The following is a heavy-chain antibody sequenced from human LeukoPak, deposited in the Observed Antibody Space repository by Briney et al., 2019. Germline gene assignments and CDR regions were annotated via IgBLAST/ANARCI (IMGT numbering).Heavy chain of an antibody. CDR2: IYYSGST. CDR1: GGSISSYY. Sequence: SETLSLTCTVSGGSISSYYWSWIRQPPGKGLEWIGYIYYSGSTNYNPSLKSRVTISVDTSKNQFSLKLSSVTAADTAVYYCARGDVRYYGSGSYGYWGQGTPVTVSS. D-gene: IGHD3-10*01. CDR3: ARGDVRYYGSGSYGY. J-gene: IGHJ4*02. V-gene: IGHV4-59*01.